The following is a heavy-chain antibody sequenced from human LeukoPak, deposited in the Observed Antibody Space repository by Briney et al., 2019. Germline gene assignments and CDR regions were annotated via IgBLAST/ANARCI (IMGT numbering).Heavy chain of an antibody. J-gene: IGHJ5*02. CDR2: ISSSSSTI. CDR3: AKDASNWNPYNWFGP. CDR1: GFTFSSYS. Sequence: SGGSLRLSCAASGFTFSSYSMNWVRQAPGKGLEWVSYISSSSSTIYYADSVKGRFTISRDNSKNTLYLQMNSLRAEDTAVYYCAKDASNWNPYNWFGPWGQGTLVTVSS. V-gene: IGHV3-48*01. D-gene: IGHD1-1*01.